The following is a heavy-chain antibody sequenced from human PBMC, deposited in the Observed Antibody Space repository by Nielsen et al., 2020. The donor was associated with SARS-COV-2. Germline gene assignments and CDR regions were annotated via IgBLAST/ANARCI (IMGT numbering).Heavy chain of an antibody. V-gene: IGHV4-31*02. J-gene: IGHJ6*03. CDR2: MYYSGAT. D-gene: IGHD2-15*01. Sequence: WIRQPPGKALEWIGYMYYSGATCHNPSLKSRVTISVDTAKNQISLHLTSVTDADTAVYYCARMPYCSDGSCYSGRAGYYMDVWGKGTRVTVSS. CDR3: ARMPYCSDGSCYSGRAGYYMDV.